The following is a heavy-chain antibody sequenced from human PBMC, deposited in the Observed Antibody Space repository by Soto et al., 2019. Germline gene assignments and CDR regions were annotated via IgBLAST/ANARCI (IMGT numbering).Heavy chain of an antibody. V-gene: IGHV1-18*01. CDR2: ISAYNGNR. CDR3: AREGLLGY. D-gene: IGHD2-15*01. CDR1: GYAYTNYA. Sequence: QVRLVQSGAEVKQPGASVKVSCKASGYAYTNYAFSWVRQAPGQGLEWMGWISAYNGNRNYAQNLQGRVTMTTDTSTSTAYMELRNLRSDDTAVYYCAREGLLGYWGQGTLVTVSS. J-gene: IGHJ4*02.